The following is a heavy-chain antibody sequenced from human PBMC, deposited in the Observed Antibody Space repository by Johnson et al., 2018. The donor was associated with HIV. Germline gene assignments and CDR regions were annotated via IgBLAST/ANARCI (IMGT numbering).Heavy chain of an antibody. CDR3: AKNNQVWGLLPVDAFDI. V-gene: IGHV3-30*18. J-gene: IGHJ3*02. CDR2: ISYDGDNE. D-gene: IGHD1-26*01. CDR1: GFTFSNYG. Sequence: QVHLVESGGGVVQPGRSLRLYCSASGFTFSNYGMQWVRQAPGKGLEWVAVISYDGDNEYYADSVKGRFTISRDNSKNTLYLKVNRLRPEDTAVYYCAKNNQVWGLLPVDAFDIWGQGTLITVSS.